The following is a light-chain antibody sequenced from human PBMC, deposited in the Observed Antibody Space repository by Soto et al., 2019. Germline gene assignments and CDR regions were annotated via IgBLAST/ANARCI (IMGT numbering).Light chain of an antibody. J-gene: IGLJ3*02. Sequence: QSALTQPASMSGSPGQSITISCTGTSSDIGSYNLVSWYQQHPGKAPKLMIYEGSERPSGVSNRFSGSKSGNTASLTISGLQAEDEADYYCYSYSESSTNWVFGGGTKLNVL. CDR2: EGS. CDR3: YSYSESSTNWV. V-gene: IGLV2-23*01. CDR1: SSDIGSYNL.